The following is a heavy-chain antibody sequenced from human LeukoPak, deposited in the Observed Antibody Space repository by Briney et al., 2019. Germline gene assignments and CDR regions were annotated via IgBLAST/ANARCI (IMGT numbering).Heavy chain of an antibody. V-gene: IGHV4-59*01. D-gene: IGHD6-19*01. CDR1: AGSISSYY. Sequence: SETLSLTCTVSAGSISSYYWSWIRQPPGKGLERIGYIYYSGTTNYNPSLKSRVTISVDTSKNQFSLKLNSVTAADTAVYYCAGSHRSGWFVFDYWGQGTLVTVSS. J-gene: IGHJ4*02. CDR3: AGSHRSGWFVFDY. CDR2: IYYSGTT.